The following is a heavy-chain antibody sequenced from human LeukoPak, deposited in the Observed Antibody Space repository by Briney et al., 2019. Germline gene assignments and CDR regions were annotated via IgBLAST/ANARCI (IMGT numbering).Heavy chain of an antibody. J-gene: IGHJ3*02. CDR1: GFTFSSYG. Sequence: PGGSLRLSCAASGFTFSSYGMHWVRQAPGKGLEWVAVISYDGSNKYYADSVKGRFTISRDNSKNTLYLQMNSLRAEDTAVYYCASGFVVVPAEAFDIWGQGTMVTVSS. CDR3: ASGFVVVPAEAFDI. V-gene: IGHV3-30*03. D-gene: IGHD2-2*01. CDR2: ISYDGSNK.